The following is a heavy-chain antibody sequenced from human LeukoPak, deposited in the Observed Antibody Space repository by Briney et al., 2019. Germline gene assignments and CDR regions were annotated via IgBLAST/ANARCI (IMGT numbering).Heavy chain of an antibody. J-gene: IGHJ5*02. CDR2: IKQDGSEK. D-gene: IGHD4-23*01. CDR3: ATPPLVTWFDP. V-gene: IGHV3-7*01. CDR1: GFTFSSYW. Sequence: GGSLRLSCAASGFTFSSYWMSWVRQAPGKGLEWVANIKQDGSEKYYVDSVKGRFTISRDNAKNSLYLHMSSLRAEDTAVYYCATPPLVTWFDPWGQGTLVTVSS.